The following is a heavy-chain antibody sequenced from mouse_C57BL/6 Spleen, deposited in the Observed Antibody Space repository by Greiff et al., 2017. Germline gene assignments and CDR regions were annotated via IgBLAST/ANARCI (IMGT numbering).Heavy chain of an antibody. CDR1: DYN. D-gene: IGHD1-1*01. J-gene: IGHJ1*03. Sequence: DYNMNWVKQSNGKSLEWIGVINPNYGTTSYNQKFKGKATLTVDTSSRTAYMQLNSLTSEDSAVYYCARPPYGSSYVWYFDVWGTGTTVTVSS. V-gene: IGHV1-39*01. CDR3: ARPPYGSSYVWYFDV. CDR2: INPNYGTT.